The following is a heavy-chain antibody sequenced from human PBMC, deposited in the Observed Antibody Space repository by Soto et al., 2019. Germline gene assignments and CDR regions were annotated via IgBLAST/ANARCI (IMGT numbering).Heavy chain of an antibody. Sequence: EVQLLESGGGLVQPGGSLRLSCAASGFTFSSYAMSWVRQAPGKGLEWVSAISGSGGITYYADSVKGRFTISTDNSKNTIYLQINSLRADDTAVYYCAKSPPRYCSSTICYSDYYYYYMDVWGKGTTVTVSS. CDR1: GFTFSSYA. J-gene: IGHJ6*03. CDR3: AKSPPRYCSSTICYSDYYYYYMDV. CDR2: ISGSGGIT. V-gene: IGHV3-23*01. D-gene: IGHD2-2*01.